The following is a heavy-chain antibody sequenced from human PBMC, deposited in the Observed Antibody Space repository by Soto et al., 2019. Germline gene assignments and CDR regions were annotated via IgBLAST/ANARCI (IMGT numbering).Heavy chain of an antibody. D-gene: IGHD3-22*01. CDR1: GYRFTSYY. CDR3: ARGYYDSSGYYAHAHDY. CDR2: INPSGGGT. V-gene: IGHV1-46*01. J-gene: IGHJ4*02. Sequence: GASVKVSCEACGYRFTSYYMHWVRQAPGQGLEWMGIINPSGGGTSYAQKFQGRVTMTRDTSTSTVYMELSSLRSEDTAVYYCARGYYDSSGYYAHAHDYWGQGTLVTVSS.